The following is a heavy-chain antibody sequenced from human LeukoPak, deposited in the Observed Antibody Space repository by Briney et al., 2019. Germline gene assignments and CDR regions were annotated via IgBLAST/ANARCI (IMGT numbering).Heavy chain of an antibody. D-gene: IGHD2-2*01. Sequence: GGSLRSSCAASGFTFSSYCMSWVRQAPGKRLYWVANIKQDGSEKYYVDSVKGRFTISRDNAKNSLYLQMNSLRAEDTAVYYCARDTPLSCSSTSCPIDYWGQGTLVTVPS. J-gene: IGHJ4*02. CDR1: GFTFSSYC. CDR3: ARDTPLSCSSTSCPIDY. CDR2: IKQDGSEK. V-gene: IGHV3-7*01.